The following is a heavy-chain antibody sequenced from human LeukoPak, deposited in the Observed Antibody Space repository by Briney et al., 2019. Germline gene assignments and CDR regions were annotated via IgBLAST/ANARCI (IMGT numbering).Heavy chain of an antibody. J-gene: IGHJ4*02. D-gene: IGHD2-21*01. CDR1: GGSISRGSYH. CDR3: ARGGIPDY. Sequence: PSQTLSLTCTVSGGSISRGSYHWNWIRQPAGKGLEWIGRFYTSRTPNYNPSLKSRVTILVDTSRNQFSLKLSSVTAADTALYYCARGGIPDYWGQGILVTVSS. V-gene: IGHV4-61*02. CDR2: FYTSRTP.